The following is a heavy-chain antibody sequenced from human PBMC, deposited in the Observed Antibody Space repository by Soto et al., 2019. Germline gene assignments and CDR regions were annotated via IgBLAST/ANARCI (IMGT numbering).Heavy chain of an antibody. D-gene: IGHD3-10*01. CDR1: GGSISSGDYY. CDR2: IYYSGST. J-gene: IGHJ6*02. CDR3: ARQGFGPLHGLVDV. V-gene: IGHV4-30-4*01. Sequence: SETLSLTCTVSGGSISSGDYYWSWIRQPPGKGLEWIGYIYYSGSTYYNPSLKSRVTISVDTSKNQFSLKLSSVTAADTAVYYCARQGFGPLHGLVDVWGQGTTVNVSS.